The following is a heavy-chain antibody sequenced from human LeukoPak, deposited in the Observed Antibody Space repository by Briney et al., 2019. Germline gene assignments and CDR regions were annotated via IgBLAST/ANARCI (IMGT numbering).Heavy chain of an antibody. CDR1: GFSFSSYD. D-gene: IGHD6-13*01. Sequence: GGSLRLSCAASGFSFSSYDMHWVRQAPGKGLEWAAVISYDGSNEYYADSVKGRFTISRDNAKNSLYLQMNSLRAEETAVYYCARDASSSWYPPPLDYWGQGTLVTVSS. J-gene: IGHJ4*02. CDR3: ARDASSSWYPPPLDY. V-gene: IGHV3-30*03. CDR2: ISYDGSNE.